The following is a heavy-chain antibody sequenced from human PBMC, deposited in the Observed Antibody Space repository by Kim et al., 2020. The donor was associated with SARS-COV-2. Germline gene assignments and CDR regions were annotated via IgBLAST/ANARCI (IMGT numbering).Heavy chain of an antibody. D-gene: IGHD1-26*01. V-gene: IGHV3-7*03. CDR1: GFAFSNHW. J-gene: IGHJ6*02. CDR2: LNQEGSDR. Sequence: GGSLRLSCAASGFAFSNHWMIWVRQAPGKGLEWVASLNQEGSDRYYVDSVKGRFTISRDNAKNSLFLQMNSLRAEDTAVYYCARDLVGVWGQGTTVTVSS. CDR3: ARDLVGV.